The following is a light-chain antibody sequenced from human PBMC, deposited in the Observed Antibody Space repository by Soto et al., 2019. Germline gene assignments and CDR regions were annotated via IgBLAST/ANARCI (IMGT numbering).Light chain of an antibody. V-gene: IGKV1-8*01. CDR3: QQYYSYPRT. CDR2: AAS. J-gene: IGKJ1*01. Sequence: AIRMTQSPSSFSASRGERVTITWRASQGISSYLAWYQQKPGKAPKLLIYAASTLQSGVPSRFSGSGSGTDFTLTISCLQSEDFATYYCQQYYSYPRTFGQGTKVDI. CDR1: QGISSY.